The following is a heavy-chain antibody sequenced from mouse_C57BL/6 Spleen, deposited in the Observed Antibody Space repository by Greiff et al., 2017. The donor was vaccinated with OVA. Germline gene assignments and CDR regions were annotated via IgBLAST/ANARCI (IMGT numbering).Heavy chain of an antibody. Sequence: QVQLKQPGAELVKPGASVKLSCKASGYTFTSYWMHWVKQRPGHGLEWIGLLHPNSGSTTYNEKFKSKATLTVDKSSSTAYMQLSSLTSDDSAVYYCRYYYDSLYAMDYWGQGTSVTVSS. CDR1: GYTFTSYW. CDR2: LHPNSGST. V-gene: IGHV1-64*01. J-gene: IGHJ4*01. CDR3: RYYYDSLYAMDY. D-gene: IGHD1-1*01.